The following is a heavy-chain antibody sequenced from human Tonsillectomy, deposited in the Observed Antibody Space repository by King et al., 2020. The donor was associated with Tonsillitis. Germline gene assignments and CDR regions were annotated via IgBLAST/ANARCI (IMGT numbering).Heavy chain of an antibody. Sequence: VQLVESGGGLVQPGGSLRLSCAASGFTFSSYSMNWVRQAPGKGLEWISYIGSSSSTIYYADSVKGRFTISRDNAKNSLYLQMNSLRDADTAVYYCARDRVVISVEMLDYWGQGTLVTVSS. CDR3: ARDRVVISVEMLDY. CDR1: GFTFSSYS. CDR2: IGSSSSTI. D-gene: IGHD3-3*01. J-gene: IGHJ4*02. V-gene: IGHV3-48*02.